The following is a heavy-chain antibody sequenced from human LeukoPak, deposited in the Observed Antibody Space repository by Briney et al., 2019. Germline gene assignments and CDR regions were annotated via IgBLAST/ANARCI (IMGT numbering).Heavy chain of an antibody. V-gene: IGHV4-34*01. CDR2: INHSGST. Sequence: PSETLSLTCAVYGASFSGYYWSWIRQPPGKGLEWIGEINHSGSTNYNPSLKSRVTISVDTSKNQFSLKLSSVTAADTAVYYCARDRGTTNYYFYMDVWGKGTTVTVSS. CDR3: ARDRGTTNYYFYMDV. D-gene: IGHD1-26*01. J-gene: IGHJ6*03. CDR1: GASFSGYY.